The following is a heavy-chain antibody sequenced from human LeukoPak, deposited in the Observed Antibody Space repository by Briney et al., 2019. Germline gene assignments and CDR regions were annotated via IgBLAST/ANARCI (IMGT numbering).Heavy chain of an antibody. V-gene: IGHV1-46*01. CDR2: ISPSGGST. D-gene: IGHD2-8*01. Sequence: ASVKVSCKAFGYTFTSSYMHWVRQAPGQGPEWMGVISPSGGSTTYAQKFQGRDTLTRDMSTSTAYMELSSLTSDDTAVYFCARGLPLGYCTYGVCYPPKHFDFWGQGTLVTVSP. CDR3: ARGLPLGYCTYGVCYPPKHFDF. CDR1: GYTFTSSY. J-gene: IGHJ4*02.